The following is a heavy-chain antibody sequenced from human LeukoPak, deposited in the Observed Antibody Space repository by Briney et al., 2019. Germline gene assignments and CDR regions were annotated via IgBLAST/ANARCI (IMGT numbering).Heavy chain of an antibody. V-gene: IGHV3-7*01. Sequence: GGTLRLSCAASGFTFSSYWMSWVRQAPGKGLEWVANIKQDGSEKYYVDSVKGRFTISRDNAKNSLYLQMNSLRAEDTAVYYCARENSGSYYQFDCWGQGTLVTVSS. CDR1: GFTFSSYW. D-gene: IGHD1-26*01. J-gene: IGHJ4*02. CDR2: IKQDGSEK. CDR3: ARENSGSYYQFDC.